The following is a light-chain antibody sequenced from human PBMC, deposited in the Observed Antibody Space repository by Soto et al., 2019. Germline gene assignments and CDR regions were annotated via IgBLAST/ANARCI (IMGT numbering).Light chain of an antibody. J-gene: IGLJ3*02. V-gene: IGLV2-23*03. CDR1: SSDVGNYNL. CDR2: EGT. Sequence: QSALTQPASVSGSPGQSIIISCTGTSSDVGNYNLVSWYQQHPGKAPELIIYEGTKRHSGVSNRFSGSKSGNTASLTISGLQAEDEADYYCCSYAGTSTFEWVFGGGTKLTVL. CDR3: CSYAGTSTFEWV.